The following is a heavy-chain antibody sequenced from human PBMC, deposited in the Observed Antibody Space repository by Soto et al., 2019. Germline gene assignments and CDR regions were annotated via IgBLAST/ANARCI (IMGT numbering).Heavy chain of an antibody. Sequence: SETLSLTCTVSGGSIRSYDWNWFRQSPGKGLEYIGYIYYNGNTNYNPSLKSRVTISVDTSKNQFSLNLSSLTAADTAVYDCARDPSGTYYLDSWGQGTLVTVS. J-gene: IGHJ4*02. D-gene: IGHD1-26*01. V-gene: IGHV4-59*01. CDR3: ARDPSGTYYLDS. CDR2: IYYNGNT. CDR1: GGSIRSYD.